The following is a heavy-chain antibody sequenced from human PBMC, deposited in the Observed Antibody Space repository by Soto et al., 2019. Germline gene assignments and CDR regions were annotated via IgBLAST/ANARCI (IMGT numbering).Heavy chain of an antibody. Sequence: SETLSLTCIVSGGSISRYYWIWIRQPLGKGLEWIGYIYYSGSTNYNPSLKSRVTISVDTSKNQFSLKLSSVTAADTAVYYCARHVFTTVIRGVIITFENYYGMDVWGQGATLTVSS. CDR2: IYYSGST. J-gene: IGHJ6*02. D-gene: IGHD3-10*01. V-gene: IGHV4-59*08. CDR3: ARHVFTTVIRGVIITFENYYGMDV. CDR1: GGSISRYY.